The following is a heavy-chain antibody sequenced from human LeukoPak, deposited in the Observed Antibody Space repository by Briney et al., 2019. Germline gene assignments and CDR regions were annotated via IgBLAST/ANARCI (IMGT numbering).Heavy chain of an antibody. V-gene: IGHV3-64*02. D-gene: IGHD2-8*02. Sequence: GGSLRLSCVASGFTFSTYGMHWVRQAPGKGLEYVSSITSNGVGKYYADSVEGRFSISRDNSKNTLYLQLDSLRTEDMAIYYCARACTDTTCPFDSWGRGTLVTVSS. CDR3: ARACTDTTCPFDS. J-gene: IGHJ4*02. CDR1: GFTFSTYG. CDR2: ITSNGVGK.